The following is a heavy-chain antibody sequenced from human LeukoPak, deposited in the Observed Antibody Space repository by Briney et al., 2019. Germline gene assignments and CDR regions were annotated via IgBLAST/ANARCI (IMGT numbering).Heavy chain of an antibody. CDR3: ARALWSDYDNWFDP. CDR2: MYTSENT. Sequence: SETLSLTCTVSGGSISSYYWSWIRQPPGKGLEWIGYMYTSENTNYNPSLKSRVTMSVDTSKNQFSLKLSSVTAADTAIYYCARALWSDYDNWFDPWGQGTLVTVTS. D-gene: IGHD3-3*01. CDR1: GGSISSYY. V-gene: IGHV4-4*09. J-gene: IGHJ5*02.